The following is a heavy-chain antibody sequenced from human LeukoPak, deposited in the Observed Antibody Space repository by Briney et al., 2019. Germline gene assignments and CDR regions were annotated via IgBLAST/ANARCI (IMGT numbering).Heavy chain of an antibody. CDR1: GGTFSSYA. Sequence: EASVKVSCKASGGTFSSYAISWVRQAPGQGLEWMGGFDPEDGETIYAQKFQGRVTMTEDTSTDTAYMELSSLRSEDTAVYYCATPHAVTIREDAFDIWGQGTMVTVSS. V-gene: IGHV1-24*01. J-gene: IGHJ3*02. CDR2: FDPEDGET. D-gene: IGHD4-17*01. CDR3: ATPHAVTIREDAFDI.